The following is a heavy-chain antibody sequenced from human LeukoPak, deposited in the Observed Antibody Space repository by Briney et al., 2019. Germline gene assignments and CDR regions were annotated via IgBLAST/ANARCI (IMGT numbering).Heavy chain of an antibody. CDR3: ARAASPYYGSGSYLGWFDP. Sequence: ASVKVSCKASGYTFTSYDINWVRQATGQGLEWMGWMNPNSGNTGYAQKFQGRVTITRNTAISTAYMELSSLRSEDTAVYYCARAASPYYGSGSYLGWFDPWGQGTLVTVSS. V-gene: IGHV1-8*03. CDR2: MNPNSGNT. D-gene: IGHD3-10*01. J-gene: IGHJ5*02. CDR1: GYTFTSYD.